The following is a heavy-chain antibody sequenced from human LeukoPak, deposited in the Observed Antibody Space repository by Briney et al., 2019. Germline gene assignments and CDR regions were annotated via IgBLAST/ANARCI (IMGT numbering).Heavy chain of an antibody. J-gene: IGHJ4*02. V-gene: IGHV3-30*03. CDR1: GFIFNTYG. CDR2: TSYDGSNK. CDR3: GIDRPEYHDSSGYHYGNFDY. D-gene: IGHD3-22*01. Sequence: PGRSLRLSCAASGFIFNTYGMHWVRQAPGKGLEWVATTSYDGSNKYYADSVKGRFTISRDNSKNTLYLQMNSPGAEDTAVYFCGIDRPEYHDSSGYHYGNFDYWGQGTLVTVSS.